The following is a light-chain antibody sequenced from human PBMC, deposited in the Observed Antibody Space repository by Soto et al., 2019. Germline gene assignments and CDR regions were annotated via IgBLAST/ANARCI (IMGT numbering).Light chain of an antibody. CDR1: SSNIGGNS. Sequence: QSVLTQPPSVSAAPGQKGTISCSGSSSNIGGNSVSWYQQLPGTAPKLLIYDDNKRPSGIPDRFSGSKSGTSATLGITGFQTGDEADYYCGSWDSSLSAYVSGTGTKVTVL. CDR3: GSWDSSLSAYV. J-gene: IGLJ1*01. V-gene: IGLV1-51*01. CDR2: DDN.